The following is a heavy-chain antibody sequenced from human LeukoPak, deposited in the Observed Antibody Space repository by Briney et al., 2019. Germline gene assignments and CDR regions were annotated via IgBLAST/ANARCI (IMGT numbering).Heavy chain of an antibody. Sequence: GRSLRLSCAASGFIFSNYGMHWVRQAPGKWLEWVALIRYDGSKKDYADSVKGRFTISRDNSKNTLYLQMNSLRAEDTAMYYCVRTGDTERFDYWGQGTLVTVSS. V-gene: IGHV3-33*01. CDR1: GFIFSNYG. D-gene: IGHD1-1*01. J-gene: IGHJ4*02. CDR3: VRTGDTERFDY. CDR2: IRYDGSKK.